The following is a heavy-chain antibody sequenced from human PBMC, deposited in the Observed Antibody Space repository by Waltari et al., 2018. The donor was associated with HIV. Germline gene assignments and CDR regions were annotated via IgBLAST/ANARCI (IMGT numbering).Heavy chain of an antibody. CDR1: GFTVSNNF. D-gene: IGHD3-10*01. J-gene: IGHJ3*01. Sequence: GGLVQPGGSLRLSCAASGFTVSNNFMSWVRQAPGKGLEWVSVIYSGGSTYYADSVKGRFTISRDNSKNTLYLQMNSLRVEDTAVYYCAREEAVTARGGIDVWGQGTMVTVSS. CDR2: IYSGGST. CDR3: AREEAVTARGGIDV. V-gene: IGHV3-66*01.